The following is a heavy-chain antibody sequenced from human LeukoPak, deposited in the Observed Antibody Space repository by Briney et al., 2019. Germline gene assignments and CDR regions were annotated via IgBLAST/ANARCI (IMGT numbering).Heavy chain of an antibody. J-gene: IGHJ4*02. CDR2: IYYISNT. CDR1: GSSVGSAGYY. CDR3: ARTQSQSGSYRYYFGY. Sequence: PSETLSLTCTVSGSSVGSAGYYWSWIGQPQGVGLEWIGYIYYISNTNYNPSLKSRVTMSVDPSKNLFSLKLNSVTAADTAVYYCARTQSQSGSYRYYFGYWGQGTLVTVSS. V-gene: IGHV4-61*08. D-gene: IGHD1-26*01.